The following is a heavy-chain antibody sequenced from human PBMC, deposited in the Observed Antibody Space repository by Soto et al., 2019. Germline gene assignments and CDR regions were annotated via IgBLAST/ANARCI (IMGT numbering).Heavy chain of an antibody. D-gene: IGHD1-1*01. CDR3: VSSGTAPMLRHNWFDP. J-gene: IGHJ5*02. CDR1: GFTFSSYV. Sequence: EVQLVESGGGLVKPGGSLRLSCAASGFTFSSYVMNWVRQAPGKGLEYVSSITTSGSYIYYGDSVRGRFTISRDNAKNSLFLQMDSLRAEDTAVYYCVSSGTAPMLRHNWFDPWAQGTLVTVSS. V-gene: IGHV3-21*01. CDR2: ITTSGSYI.